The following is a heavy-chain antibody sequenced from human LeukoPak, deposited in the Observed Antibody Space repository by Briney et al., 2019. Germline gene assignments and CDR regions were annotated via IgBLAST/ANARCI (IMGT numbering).Heavy chain of an antibody. V-gene: IGHV4-30-2*01. J-gene: IGHJ5*02. Sequence: PSETLSLTCAVSGGSISSGGYSWSWIRQPPGKGLEWIGYIYHSGSTYYNPSLKSRVTISVDRSKNQFSLKLSSVTAADTAVYYCARGGTTVTPGLLWFDPWGQGTLVTVSS. CDR2: IYHSGST. CDR1: GGSISSGGYS. CDR3: ARGGTTVTPGLLWFDP. D-gene: IGHD4-17*01.